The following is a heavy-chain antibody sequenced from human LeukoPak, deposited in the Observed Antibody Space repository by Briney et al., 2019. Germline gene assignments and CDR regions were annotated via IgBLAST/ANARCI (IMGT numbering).Heavy chain of an antibody. CDR2: INHSGST. CDR3: ARGQGIFGVVNFDY. J-gene: IGHJ4*02. CDR1: GGSFSGYY. Sequence: PETLSLTCAVYGGSFSGYYWSWIRQPPGKGLEWIGEINHSGSTNYNPSLKSRVTISIDASKNQFSLKLSSVTAADTAVYYCARGQGIFGVVNFDYWGQGTLVTVSS. V-gene: IGHV4-34*01. D-gene: IGHD3-3*01.